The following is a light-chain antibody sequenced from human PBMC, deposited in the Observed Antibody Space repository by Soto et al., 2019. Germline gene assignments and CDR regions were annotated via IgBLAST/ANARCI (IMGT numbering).Light chain of an antibody. CDR3: QQSFLTPFT. CDR1: QSISIF. Sequence: DIQMTHSPSSLSASVGDRVTITCRASQSISIFLNWYQQKPGKAPKLLIYAASSLQSGVPSRFSGSGSGTEFTLTISSLQPEDFATYYCQQSFLTPFTFGGGTKVDIK. V-gene: IGKV1-39*01. CDR2: AAS. J-gene: IGKJ4*01.